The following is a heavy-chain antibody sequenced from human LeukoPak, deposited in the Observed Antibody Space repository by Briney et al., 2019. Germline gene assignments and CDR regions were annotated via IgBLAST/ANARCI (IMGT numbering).Heavy chain of an antibody. CDR1: RYTLTELS. CDR2: FDPEDGET. CDR3: AGRHYYGSGSYYY. J-gene: IGHJ4*02. Sequence: GASVKVSCKVSRYTLTELSMHWVRQAPGKGLEWMGGFDPEDGETIYAQKFQGRVTMTEDTSTDTAYMELSSLRSEDTAVYYCAGRHYYGSGSYYYWGQGTLATVSS. D-gene: IGHD3-10*01. V-gene: IGHV1-24*01.